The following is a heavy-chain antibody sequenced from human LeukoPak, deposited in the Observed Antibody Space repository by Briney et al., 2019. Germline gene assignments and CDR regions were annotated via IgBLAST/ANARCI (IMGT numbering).Heavy chain of an antibody. CDR2: VYASGST. J-gene: IGHJ2*01. Sequence: PSETLSLTCTVSGGSIRSYHWSWIQQAAGKQLDWIGHVYASGSTNYNPSLKSRVTMSIDTSKNQFSLKLTSVTVADTAVYFCARDPSSGYFNWYFDLWGRGTLVTVSS. CDR1: GGSIRSYH. CDR3: ARDPSSGYFNWYFDL. V-gene: IGHV4-4*07. D-gene: IGHD6-19*01.